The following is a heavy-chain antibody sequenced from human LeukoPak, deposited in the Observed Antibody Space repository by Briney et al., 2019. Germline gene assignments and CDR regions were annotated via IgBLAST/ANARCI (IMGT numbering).Heavy chain of an antibody. J-gene: IGHJ4*02. Sequence: PSETLSLTCTVSGGSISSSSYHWGWIRQPPGKGLEWIGSIYYSGSTYYNPSLKSRVTISVDTSKNQFSLKLTSVTAADTAVYYCARHASPDIVIVPAATFDYWGQGTLVTVSS. V-gene: IGHV4-39*01. D-gene: IGHD2-2*01. CDR2: IYYSGST. CDR1: GGSISSSSYH. CDR3: ARHASPDIVIVPAATFDY.